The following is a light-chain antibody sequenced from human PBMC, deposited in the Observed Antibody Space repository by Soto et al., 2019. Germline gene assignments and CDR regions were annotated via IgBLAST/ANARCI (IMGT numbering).Light chain of an antibody. CDR3: QQYGSSSWT. J-gene: IGKJ1*01. Sequence: EIVLTQSPGTLSLSPGERATLSCRASQSVSSSYLAWYQQKPGQAPRLLIYGASSMATGIPDRFSGSGSEKDFTLTISRLEPEDFAVYYCQQYGSSSWTFGQGTKVEIK. CDR1: QSVSSSY. V-gene: IGKV3-20*01. CDR2: GAS.